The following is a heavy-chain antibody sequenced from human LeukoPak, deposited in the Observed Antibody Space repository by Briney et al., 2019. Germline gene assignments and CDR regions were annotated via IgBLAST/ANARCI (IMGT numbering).Heavy chain of an antibody. CDR3: ARSSHGYSYGYPY. J-gene: IGHJ4*02. D-gene: IGHD5-18*01. CDR1: GGSFSGYY. CDR2: INHSGST. V-gene: IGHV4-34*01. Sequence: PSETLSLTCAVYGGSFSGYYWSWIRQPPGKGLEWIGEINHSGSTNYNPSLKSRVTISVDTSKNQFSLKLSSVTAADTAVYYCARSSHGYSYGYPYWGQGTLVTVSS.